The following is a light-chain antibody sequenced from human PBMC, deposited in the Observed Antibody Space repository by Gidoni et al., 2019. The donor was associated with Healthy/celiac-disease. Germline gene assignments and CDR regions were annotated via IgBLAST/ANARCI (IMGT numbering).Light chain of an antibody. CDR1: QSRLHSNGYNE. CDR3: MQALQTPVT. Sequence: DVLVTHSPPSLPLTPGEPASISCRSSQSRLHSNGYNELDLYLQKPGQSPQLLIYLGSNRASGVPDRFSGSGSGTDFTLKISRVEAEDVGVYYCMQALQTPVTFGPGTKVDIK. V-gene: IGKV2-28*01. CDR2: LGS. J-gene: IGKJ3*01.